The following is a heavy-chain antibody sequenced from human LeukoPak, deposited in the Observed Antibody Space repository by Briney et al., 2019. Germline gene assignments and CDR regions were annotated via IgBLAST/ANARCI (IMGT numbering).Heavy chain of an antibody. V-gene: IGHV4-34*01. D-gene: IGHD3-3*01. CDR1: GGSFSGYY. CDR2: INHSGST. Sequence: SETLSLTCAVYGGSFSGYYWSWIRQPPGKGLEWIGEINHSGSTNYNPSLKSRVTISVDTSKNQFSLKLSSVTAADTAVYYCARVRGDYDFWSGYYTTKAIADYYFDYWGQGTLVTVSS. J-gene: IGHJ4*02. CDR3: ARVRGDYDFWSGYYTTKAIADYYFDY.